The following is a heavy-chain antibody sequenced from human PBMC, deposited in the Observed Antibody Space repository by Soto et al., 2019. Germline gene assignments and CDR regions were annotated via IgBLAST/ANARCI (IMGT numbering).Heavy chain of an antibody. Sequence: ASVKVSCKASGYTFSTYGMSWVRQAPGQGLEWMGWISAYNGNTNCAQNLQGRVTMTTDTSTSTAYMELRSLRSDDTAVYYCMRAPSGCLQSSYFDYWGQGTLVTVSS. CDR1: GYTFSTYG. D-gene: IGHD1-1*01. CDR3: MRAPSGCLQSSYFDY. J-gene: IGHJ4*02. CDR2: ISAYNGNT. V-gene: IGHV1-18*01.